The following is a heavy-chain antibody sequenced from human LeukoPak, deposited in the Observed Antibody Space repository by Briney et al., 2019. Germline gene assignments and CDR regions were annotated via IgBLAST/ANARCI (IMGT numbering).Heavy chain of an antibody. V-gene: IGHV3-20*04. CDR1: GFSFDDYA. CDR3: ARIQTGYSSGWSAY. J-gene: IGHJ4*02. CDR2: ITWNGDIT. Sequence: GGSLRLSCSVAGFSFDDYAMSWVRQAPGKGLEWVSGITWNGDITGYADSVRGRFTISRDNAKNSLYLQMNSLRAEDTALYYCARIQTGYSSGWSAYWGQGTLVTVSS. D-gene: IGHD6-19*01.